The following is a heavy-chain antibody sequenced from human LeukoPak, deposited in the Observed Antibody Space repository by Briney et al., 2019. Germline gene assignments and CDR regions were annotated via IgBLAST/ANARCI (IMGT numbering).Heavy chain of an antibody. D-gene: IGHD5-24*01. CDR2: IYTSGST. CDR1: GGSISSGSYY. CDR3: ARDSPRRLQDGYLSSYYYYYYMDV. Sequence: PSETLSLTCTVSGGSISSGSYYWSWIRQPAGKGLEWIARIYTSGSTNYNPALKSRVTISVDTSKNQFPLKLSSVTAADTAVYYCARDSPRRLQDGYLSSYYYYYYMDVWGKGTTVTISS. V-gene: IGHV4-61*02. J-gene: IGHJ6*03.